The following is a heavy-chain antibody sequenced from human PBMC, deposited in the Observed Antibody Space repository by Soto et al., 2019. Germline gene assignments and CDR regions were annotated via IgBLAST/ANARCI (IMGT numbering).Heavy chain of an antibody. CDR3: ASRPYSSGWPYYFDY. J-gene: IGHJ4*02. Sequence: QVQLVQSGAEVKKPGSSVKVSCKASGGTFSSDAISWVRQAPGQGLEWMGGIIPIFGTANYAQKFQGRVTITADESTSTAYMELSSLRSEDTAVYYCASRPYSSGWPYYFDYWGQGTLVTVSS. D-gene: IGHD6-19*01. V-gene: IGHV1-69*01. CDR2: IIPIFGTA. CDR1: GGTFSSDA.